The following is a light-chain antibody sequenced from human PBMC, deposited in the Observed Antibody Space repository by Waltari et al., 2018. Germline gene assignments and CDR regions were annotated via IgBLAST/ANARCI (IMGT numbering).Light chain of an antibody. V-gene: IGKV1-5*01. Sequence: DIQMTQSPSTLSASVGDRVTITCRASQSISSWLAWYQQKPGKAPKLLIYDASSLESGVPSRFSGSGSGTEFTLTISSLQPDDFAVYHCQQYGSLPYTFGQGTKLEIK. CDR3: QQYGSLPYT. CDR1: QSISSW. J-gene: IGKJ2*01. CDR2: DAS.